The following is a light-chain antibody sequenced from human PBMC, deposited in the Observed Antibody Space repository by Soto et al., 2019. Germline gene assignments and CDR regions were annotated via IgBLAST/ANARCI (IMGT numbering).Light chain of an antibody. V-gene: IGKV3-20*01. Sequence: EIVLTQSPGTLSLSPGESAPVSCRASQSVGSNYLAWYQQKPGQAPRLLIYGASTRASGIPERFSGSGSGTDFILTISRLEPEDFAVYYCQQFSSYPLTFGGGTKVDIK. CDR1: QSVGSNY. CDR3: QQFSSYPLT. CDR2: GAS. J-gene: IGKJ4*01.